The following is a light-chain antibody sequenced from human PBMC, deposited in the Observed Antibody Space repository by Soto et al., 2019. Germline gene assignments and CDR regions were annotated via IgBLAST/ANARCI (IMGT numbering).Light chain of an antibody. CDR1: QSVSNNY. J-gene: IGKJ2*01. V-gene: IGKV3-20*01. Sequence: EIVLTQSPGTLSLSPGERATLSCSASQSVSNNYLAWYQQKPGQAPRLLIYGASSRATGIPDRFSGCGSVTDFTLTISRLEPEAFAVYYCQQYGSSPYTFGQGTKLEI. CDR2: GAS. CDR3: QQYGSSPYT.